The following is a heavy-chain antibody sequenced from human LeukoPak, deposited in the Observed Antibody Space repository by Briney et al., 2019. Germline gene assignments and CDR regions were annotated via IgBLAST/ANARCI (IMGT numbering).Heavy chain of an antibody. CDR2: IYPGDSGP. D-gene: IGHD1-26*01. V-gene: IGHV5-51*01. Sequence: GESLKISCKVSGYSFTSYCIGWVRQMPGKDLEWMGIIYPGDSGPTYSPSFQGQVTISVDKSINTAYLQWSSLQASDTAMYYCGMSGDRVPLQDDVSDVWGQGTMVTVST. J-gene: IGHJ3*01. CDR1: GYSFTSYC. CDR3: GMSGDRVPLQDDVSDV.